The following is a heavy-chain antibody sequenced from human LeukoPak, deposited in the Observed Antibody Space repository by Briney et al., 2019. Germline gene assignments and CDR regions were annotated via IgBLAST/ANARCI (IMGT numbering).Heavy chain of an antibody. CDR3: ACGRYDSSAYYIFDS. CDR1: GFTLSSYS. D-gene: IGHD3-22*01. V-gene: IGHV3-21*04. Sequence: PGGSLRLSCAASGFTLSSYSMNWVRQAPGKGLEWVSSISRSSAYIYYADSVKGRFTISRDNAKNSLYLQMNSLRSEDTAVYYCACGRYDSSAYYIFDSWGQGTLVTVSS. J-gene: IGHJ4*02. CDR2: ISRSSAYI.